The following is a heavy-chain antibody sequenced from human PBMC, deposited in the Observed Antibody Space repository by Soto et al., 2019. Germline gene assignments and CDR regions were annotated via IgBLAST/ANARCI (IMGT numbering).Heavy chain of an antibody. V-gene: IGHV1-18*01. CDR1: GYTFNNYG. J-gene: IGHJ6*02. Sequence: QVQLVQSGPEVKKPGASVKVSCKTSGYTFNNYGISWVRQAPGQGLEWMGWISDYNGNTNYPQKFQGRVTMTTDTSRKTVDMVLTSLRSDDTAVYYCARDGYYGSGSYGMDVWGRGTTVTVSS. D-gene: IGHD3-10*01. CDR2: ISDYNGNT. CDR3: ARDGYYGSGSYGMDV.